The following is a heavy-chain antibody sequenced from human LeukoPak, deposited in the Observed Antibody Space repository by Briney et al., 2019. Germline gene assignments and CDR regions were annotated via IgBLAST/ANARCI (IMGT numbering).Heavy chain of an antibody. J-gene: IGHJ4*02. CDR2: ITSGSGYI. Sequence: GGSLRLSCAASGFTFSSYAMSWVRQAPGRGLEWVACITSGSGYIWYADSVKGRFTISRDNAKNSLYLQMNSLRAEDTAVYYCARGDCISTSCSSGHFAYWGQGTLVTVSS. D-gene: IGHD2-2*01. CDR3: ARGDCISTSCSSGHFAY. V-gene: IGHV3-21*04. CDR1: GFTFSSYA.